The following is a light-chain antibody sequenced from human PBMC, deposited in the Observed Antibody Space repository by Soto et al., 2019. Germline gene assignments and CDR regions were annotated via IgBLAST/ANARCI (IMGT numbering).Light chain of an antibody. V-gene: IGKV1-5*01. J-gene: IGKJ1*01. CDR3: QQYKSYSRT. CDR2: NAD. CDR1: QDINRW. Sequence: IQMTQSPSTLSASVGDRVTITCRASQDINRWLAWYQQKPGKAPKILIYNADTLESGVPSRFSGSGYGTEFILTISSLQPDDFATYYCQQYKSYSRTFGQGTKV.